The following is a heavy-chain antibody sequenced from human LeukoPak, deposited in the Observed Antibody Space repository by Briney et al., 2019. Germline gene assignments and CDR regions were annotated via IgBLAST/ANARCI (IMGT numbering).Heavy chain of an antibody. Sequence: ASVKVSCKTSGYRFKVYDILWVRQAPGHGLDYVGWISTYTGRATYAQKFQGRVSVIIDTSTSTAYLELTNLTSSDTGLYYCARADGSNTGTNGFDVWGLGTMVTVAS. D-gene: IGHD4-11*01. CDR1: GYRFKVYD. V-gene: IGHV1-18*01. CDR2: ISTYTGRA. J-gene: IGHJ3*01. CDR3: ARADGSNTGTNGFDV.